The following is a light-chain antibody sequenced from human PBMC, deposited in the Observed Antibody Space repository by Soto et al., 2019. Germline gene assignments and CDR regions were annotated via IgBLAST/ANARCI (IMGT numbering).Light chain of an antibody. CDR1: SRDVGGYNY. V-gene: IGLV2-14*03. CDR3: SSYTTSSSYV. CDR2: DVS. Sequence: QSALTQPASVSGSPGQSITISCTGTSRDVGGYNYVSWYQQHPGKAPKLMIYDVSSRPSGVSNRFSGSKSGNMASLTISGLQAEDEADYYCSSYTTSSSYVFGTGTQLTVL. J-gene: IGLJ1*01.